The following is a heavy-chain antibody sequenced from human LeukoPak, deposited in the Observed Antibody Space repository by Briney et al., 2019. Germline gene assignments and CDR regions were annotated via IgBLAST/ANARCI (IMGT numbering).Heavy chain of an antibody. J-gene: IGHJ1*01. CDR3: ARSYCGGDCYIRPFQH. D-gene: IGHD2-21*02. CDR2: IRYDGSNK. Sequence: GGSLRLSCAASGFTFSSYGMHWVRQAPGKGLEWVAFIRYDGSNKYYADSVKGRFTISRDNSKNTLYLQMNSLRAEDTAVYYCARSYCGGDCYIRPFQHWGQGTLVTVSS. CDR1: GFTFSSYG. V-gene: IGHV3-30*02.